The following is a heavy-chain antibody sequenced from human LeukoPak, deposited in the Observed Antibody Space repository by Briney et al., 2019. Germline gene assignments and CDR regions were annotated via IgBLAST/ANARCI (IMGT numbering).Heavy chain of an antibody. V-gene: IGHV1-2*02. CDR1: GYTFTGYY. CDR3: AKGGGYYGGNVGYYYYYMDV. D-gene: IGHD4-23*01. Sequence: ASVKVSCKASGYTFTGYYMHWVRQAPGQGLEWMGWINPNSGGTNYAQKFQGRVTMTRDTSISTAYMELSRLRSDDTAVYYCAKGGGYYGGNVGYYYYYMDVWGKGTTVTISS. CDR2: INPNSGGT. J-gene: IGHJ6*03.